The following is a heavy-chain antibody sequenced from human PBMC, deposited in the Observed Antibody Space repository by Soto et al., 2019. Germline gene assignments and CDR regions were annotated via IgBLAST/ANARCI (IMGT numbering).Heavy chain of an antibody. D-gene: IGHD3-22*01. CDR2: ICYDGSNK. CDR1: GFTFSSYG. CDR3: SRVGWTYYYDSSGYYRDFDY. V-gene: IGHV3-33*01. J-gene: IGHJ4*02. Sequence: GGSLRLSCAASGFTFSSYGMHWVRQAPGKGLECVVVICYDGSNKYYAVSVKGRFTISRDNSKNTLFLQMNSLRAEDTAVYFCSRVGWTYYYDSSGYYRDFDYWGQGTLVTVSS.